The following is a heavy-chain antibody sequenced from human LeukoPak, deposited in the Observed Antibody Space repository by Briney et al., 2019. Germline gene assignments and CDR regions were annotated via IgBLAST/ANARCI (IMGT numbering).Heavy chain of an antibody. CDR3: ARNYGSGSYFTDY. CDR1: GFTFSSYA. J-gene: IGHJ4*02. V-gene: IGHV3-30-3*01. Sequence: GGSLRLSCAASGFTFSSYAMRWVRQAPGKGLEWVAVISYDGSNKYYADSVKGRFTISRDNSKNTLYLQMNSLRAEDTAVYYCARNYGSGSYFTDYWGQGTLVTVSS. D-gene: IGHD3-10*01. CDR2: ISYDGSNK.